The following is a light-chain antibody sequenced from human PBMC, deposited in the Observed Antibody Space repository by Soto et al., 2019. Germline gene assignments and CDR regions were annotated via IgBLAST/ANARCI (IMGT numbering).Light chain of an antibody. Sequence: EIVLTQSPVTLCLSPGEIATLSCSAIQSVSSSYLAWYQQKPGQAPRLPIYGASTRAAGIPDRFSGSGSGTDFTLTITRLEPEDFAVYYCQQYSSSPSITFGQGTRLEIK. J-gene: IGKJ5*01. CDR3: QQYSSSPSIT. CDR2: GAS. V-gene: IGKV3-20*01. CDR1: QSVSSSY.